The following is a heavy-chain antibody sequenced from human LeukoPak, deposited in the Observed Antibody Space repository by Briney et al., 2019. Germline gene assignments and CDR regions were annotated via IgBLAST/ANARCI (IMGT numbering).Heavy chain of an antibody. V-gene: IGHV4-59*12. CDR2: IYYSGST. CDR3: ARGGGYSSTNAGFDP. D-gene: IGHD6-13*01. CDR1: GGSISRNY. J-gene: IGHJ5*02. Sequence: SETLSLTCTVSGGSISRNYWSWIRQPPGKGLEWIGYIYYSGSTNYNPSLKSRVTISVDTSKNQFSLKLSSVTAADTAVYYCARGGGYSSTNAGFDPWGQGTLVTVSS.